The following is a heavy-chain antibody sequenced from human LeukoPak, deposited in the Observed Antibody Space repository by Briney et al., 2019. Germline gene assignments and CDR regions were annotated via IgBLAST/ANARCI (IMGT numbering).Heavy chain of an antibody. Sequence: GGSLRLSCAASGFTFSSYAMHWLRHAPGKGLEWVAVISYDGSNKYYADSVKGRFTISRDNSKNTLYLQMNSLRAEDTAVYYCARDPYSYYYDSSGYYSGFDYWGQGTLVTVSS. D-gene: IGHD3-22*01. CDR3: ARDPYSYYYDSSGYYSGFDY. J-gene: IGHJ4*02. CDR1: GFTFSSYA. CDR2: ISYDGSNK. V-gene: IGHV3-30-3*01.